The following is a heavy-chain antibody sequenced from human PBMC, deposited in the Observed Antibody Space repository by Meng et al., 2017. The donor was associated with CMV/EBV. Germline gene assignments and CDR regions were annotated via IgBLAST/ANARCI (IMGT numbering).Heavy chain of an antibody. CDR1: GGSISSYY. CDR3: ARAPYYDFWSGYSDYYYYGMDV. CDR2: IYYSGST. D-gene: IGHD3-3*01. Sequence: SETLSLTCTVPGGSISSYYWSWIRQPPGKGLEWIGYIYYSGSTNYNPSLKSRVTISVDTPKNQFSLKLSSVTAADTAVYYCARAPYYDFWSGYSDYYYYGMDVWGQGTTVTVSS. J-gene: IGHJ6*02. V-gene: IGHV4-59*01.